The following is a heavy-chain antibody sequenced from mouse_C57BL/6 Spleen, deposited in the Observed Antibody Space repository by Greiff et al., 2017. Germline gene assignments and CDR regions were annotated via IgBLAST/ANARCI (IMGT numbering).Heavy chain of an antibody. V-gene: IGHV2-2*01. J-gene: IGHJ4*01. CDR1: GFSLTSYG. D-gene: IGHD2-4*01. CDR2: IWSGGST. CDR3: ARKGGYDYEGDAMDY. Sequence: VKLMESGPGLVQPSQSLSITCTVSGFSLTSYGVHWVRQSPGKGLEWLGVIWSGGSTDYNAAFISRLSISKDNSKSQVFFKMNSLQADDTAIYYCARKGGYDYEGDAMDYWGQGTSVTVSS.